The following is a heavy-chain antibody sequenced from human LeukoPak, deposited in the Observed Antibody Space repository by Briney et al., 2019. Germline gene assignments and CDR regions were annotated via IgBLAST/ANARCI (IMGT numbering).Heavy chain of an antibody. D-gene: IGHD5-24*01. Sequence: SETLSLTCTVSGGSISSSSYYWGWICQPPGKGLEWIGSIYYSGSTYYNPSLKSRVTISVDTSKNQFSLKLSSVTAADTAVYYCARGWMATITAWGQGTLVTVSS. J-gene: IGHJ5*02. CDR1: GGSISSSSYY. V-gene: IGHV4-39*07. CDR3: ARGWMATITA. CDR2: IYYSGST.